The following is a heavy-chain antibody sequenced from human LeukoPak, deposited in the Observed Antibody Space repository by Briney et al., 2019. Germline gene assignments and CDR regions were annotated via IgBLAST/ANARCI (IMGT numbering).Heavy chain of an antibody. CDR3: AAGYCSSTSCYFDAFDI. J-gene: IGHJ3*02. CDR1: GFTFSSYA. CDR2: ISYDGSNK. D-gene: IGHD2-2*01. Sequence: GGSLRLSCAASGFTFSSYAMHWVRQAPGKGLEWVAVISYDGSNKYYADSVKGRFTISRDNSKNALYLQMNSRRAEDTAVYYCAAGYCSSTSCYFDAFDIWGQGTMVTVSS. V-gene: IGHV3-30*04.